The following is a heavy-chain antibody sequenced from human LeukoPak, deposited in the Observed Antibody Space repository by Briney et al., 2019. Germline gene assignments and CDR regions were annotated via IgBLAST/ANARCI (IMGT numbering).Heavy chain of an antibody. CDR1: GYTFTSYG. CDR2: ISAYNGNT. CDR3: ARDRLDGDYGPSFDY. Sequence: ASVQVSCKASGYTFTSYGISWVRQAPGQGLEWMGWISAYNGNTNYTQKLQGRVTMTTDTSTSTAYMELRSLRSADTAVYYCARDRLDGDYGPSFDYWGQGTLVTVSS. D-gene: IGHD4-17*01. V-gene: IGHV1-18*01. J-gene: IGHJ4*02.